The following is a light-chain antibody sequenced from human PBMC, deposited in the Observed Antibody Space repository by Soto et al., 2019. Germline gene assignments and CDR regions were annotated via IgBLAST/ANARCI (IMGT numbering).Light chain of an antibody. CDR3: ATWDDSLGGYV. CDR2: RNN. V-gene: IGLV1-47*01. Sequence: QSVLTQPPSASGTPGQRVTISCSRSSSNIGTNYVYWYQQLPGTAPKLLIYRNNQRPSGVPDRFSGSKSGTSASLAISGLRSEDEADYYCATWDDSLGGYVFGTGTKVTVL. J-gene: IGLJ1*01. CDR1: SSNIGTNY.